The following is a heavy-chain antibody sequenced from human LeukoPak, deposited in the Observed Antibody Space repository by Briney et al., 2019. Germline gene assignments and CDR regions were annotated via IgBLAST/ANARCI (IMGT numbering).Heavy chain of an antibody. CDR3: ARAPCSGNWLTFQH. D-gene: IGHD3-22*01. Sequence: SETLSLTCTVSGSSLSSYYWSWIRQPPGKGLEWIGYISYSGSTTYNPSLKSRVTISVDTSKNQFSLKLSSVTAADTAVYYCARAPCSGNWLTFQHWGQGTLVTVSS. J-gene: IGHJ1*01. CDR2: ISYSGST. CDR1: GSSLSSYY. V-gene: IGHV4-59*01.